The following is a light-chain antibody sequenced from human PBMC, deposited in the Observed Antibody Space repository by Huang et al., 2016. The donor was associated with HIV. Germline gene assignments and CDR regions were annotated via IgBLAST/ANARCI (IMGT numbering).Light chain of an antibody. CDR3: QQYYSTPYT. V-gene: IGKV4-1*01. CDR1: QSVLYSPNNKNY. J-gene: IGKJ2*01. Sequence: IVMTQSPDSLAVSLGERATINCKSSQSVLYSPNNKNYLAWYQQKPGQPPKRLIYWASTRESGVPDRCSGSGSGTDFTLTISSLQAEDVAVYYCQQYYSTPYTFGQGTKLEIK. CDR2: WAS.